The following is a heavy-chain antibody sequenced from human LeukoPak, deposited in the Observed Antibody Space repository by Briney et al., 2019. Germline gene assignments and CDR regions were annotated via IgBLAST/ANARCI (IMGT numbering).Heavy chain of an antibody. J-gene: IGHJ3*02. D-gene: IGHD6-13*01. CDR2: ITGDASVT. Sequence: GGSLRLSCAGSGFTFKFYAMTWVRQAPGKGLEWVSGITGDASVTYDADSVKGRFNISRDNSKNTLYLQLNSLRVEDTAVYYCAKAYSSSLYGDAFHIWSQGARGTVSP. CDR1: GFTFKFYA. CDR3: AKAYSSSLYGDAFHI. V-gene: IGHV3-23*01.